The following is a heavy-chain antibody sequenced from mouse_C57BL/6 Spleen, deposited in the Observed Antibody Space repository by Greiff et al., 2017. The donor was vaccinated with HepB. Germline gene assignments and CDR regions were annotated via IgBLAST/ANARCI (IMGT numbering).Heavy chain of an antibody. CDR2: IDPSDSYT. V-gene: IGHV1-69*01. CDR1: GYTFTSYW. J-gene: IGHJ4*01. Sequence: QVQLQQPGAELVMPGASVKLSCKASGYTFTSYWMHWVKQRPGQGLEWIGEIDPSDSYTNYNQKFKGKSTLTVDKSSSPAYMQLSILTSEDSAVYYCARFGYVPYAMDYWGQGTSVTVSS. CDR3: ARFGYVPYAMDY. D-gene: IGHD2-2*01.